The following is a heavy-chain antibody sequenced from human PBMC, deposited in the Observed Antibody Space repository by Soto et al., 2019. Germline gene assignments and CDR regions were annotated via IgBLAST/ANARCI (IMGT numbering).Heavy chain of an antibody. Sequence: GWSLRLSCAASGFTFSSFAMSWVRQAPGKGLDWVSAISGSGGSTYSADSVKGRFTISRDNSKNTLYLQMSSLRAEDTAVYYCSRGFSAGKRSPTDSWCQGSWVTVSS. CDR2: ISGSGGST. J-gene: IGHJ4*02. V-gene: IGHV3-23*01. D-gene: IGHD3-10*01. CDR3: SRGFSAGKRSPTDS. CDR1: GFTFSSFA.